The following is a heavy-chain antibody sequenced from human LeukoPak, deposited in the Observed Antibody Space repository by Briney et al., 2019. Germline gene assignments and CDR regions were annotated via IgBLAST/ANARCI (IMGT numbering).Heavy chain of an antibody. CDR3: ANTPFLYSSSWYKYGAYFQH. D-gene: IGHD6-13*01. J-gene: IGHJ1*01. CDR2: INWNGGRT. Sequence: GGSLRLSCAASGFTFDHYGMSWVRQAPGKGLEWVSGINWNGGRTGYADSVKGRFTISRDNAKNSLYLQMNSLRAEDTAVYYCANTPFLYSSSWYKYGAYFQHWGQGTLVTVSS. CDR1: GFTFDHYG. V-gene: IGHV3-20*04.